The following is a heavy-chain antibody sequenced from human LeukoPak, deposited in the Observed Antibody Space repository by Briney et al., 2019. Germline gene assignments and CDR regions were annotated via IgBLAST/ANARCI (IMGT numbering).Heavy chain of an antibody. CDR2: INPNSGGT. D-gene: IGHD2-15*01. Sequence: ASVKVSCKASGYTFTGYYMHWVRQAPGQGLEWMGWINPNSGGTNYAQKFQGWVTMTRDTSISTAYMELSGLTFDDTAVYYCARERHGSRYPGDYWGQGTLVTVSS. CDR3: ARERHGSRYPGDY. V-gene: IGHV1-2*04. J-gene: IGHJ4*02. CDR1: GYTFTGYY.